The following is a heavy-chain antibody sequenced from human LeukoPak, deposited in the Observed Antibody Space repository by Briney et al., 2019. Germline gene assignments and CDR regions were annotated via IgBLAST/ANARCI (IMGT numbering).Heavy chain of an antibody. CDR3: ARRTPGLGWFDP. Sequence: SETLSLTCTVSGYSISSGYYWGWIRQPPGKGLEWIGSIFHSGSTYYNPSLKSRVTISVDTSKNQFSLKLSSVTAADTAVYYCARRTPGLGWFDPWGQGTLVTVSS. CDR2: IFHSGST. CDR1: GYSISSGYY. J-gene: IGHJ5*02. D-gene: IGHD6-19*01. V-gene: IGHV4-38-2*02.